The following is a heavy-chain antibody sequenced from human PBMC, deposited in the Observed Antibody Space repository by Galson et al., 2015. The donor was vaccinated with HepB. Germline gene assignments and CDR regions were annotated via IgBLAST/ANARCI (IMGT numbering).Heavy chain of an antibody. CDR3: ARAVHYGDLFYFDH. CDR2: IYSGGST. CDR1: GFTVSSNY. Sequence: SLRLSCAASGFTVSSNYMSWVRQAPGKGLEWVSVIYSGGSTYYADSVKGRFTISRDNSKNTLYLQMNSLRAEDTAVYYCARAVHYGDLFYFDHWGQGTLVTVSS. D-gene: IGHD4-17*01. V-gene: IGHV3-66*02. J-gene: IGHJ4*02.